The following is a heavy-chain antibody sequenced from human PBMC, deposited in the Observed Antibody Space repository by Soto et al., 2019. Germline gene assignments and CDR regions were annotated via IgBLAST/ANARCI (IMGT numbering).Heavy chain of an antibody. J-gene: IGHJ6*02. Sequence: ASVKVSCKASGFTFSNYGLNWVRQAPGQGLEWMGWVSANNGHTNYAQNLQGRVSMTTDTSTSTAYMELRGLAFDDTAVYYCARDIESVTAKHFFYYYAMDVWGQGTTVTVSS. V-gene: IGHV1-18*01. CDR1: GFTFSNYG. CDR3: ARDIESVTAKHFFYYYAMDV. CDR2: VSANNGHT. D-gene: IGHD2-8*01.